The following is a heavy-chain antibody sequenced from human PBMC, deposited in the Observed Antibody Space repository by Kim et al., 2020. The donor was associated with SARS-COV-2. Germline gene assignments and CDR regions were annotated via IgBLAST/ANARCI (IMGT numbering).Heavy chain of an antibody. J-gene: IGHJ5*02. CDR2: IYYSGST. CDR1: GGSISSYY. V-gene: IGHV4-59*13. Sequence: SETLSLTCTVSGGSISSYYWSWIRQPPGKGLEWIGYIYYSGSTNYNPSLKSRVTISVDTSKNQFPLKLSSVTAADTAVYYCASSLGYCSSTSCYLWFDPWGQGTLVTVSS. D-gene: IGHD2-2*01. CDR3: ASSLGYCSSTSCYLWFDP.